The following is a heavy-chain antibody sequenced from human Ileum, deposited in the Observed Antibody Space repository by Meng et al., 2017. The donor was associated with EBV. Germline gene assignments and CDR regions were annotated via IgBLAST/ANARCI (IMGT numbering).Heavy chain of an antibody. CDR2: TYYSGST. V-gene: IGHV4-39*07. D-gene: IGHD3-9*01. CDR3: ARGDILTGYWYYFDY. J-gene: IGHJ4*02. CDR1: GASIRGSRYY. Sequence: QLQLQESGPGMAKPSETLSLTCTVSGASIRGSRYYWGWIRQPQGKGLEWIGSTYYSGSTNYNPSLKSRVTISVDTSKNQFSLNLSSVTAADTAVYYCARGDILTGYWYYFDYWGQGILVTVSS.